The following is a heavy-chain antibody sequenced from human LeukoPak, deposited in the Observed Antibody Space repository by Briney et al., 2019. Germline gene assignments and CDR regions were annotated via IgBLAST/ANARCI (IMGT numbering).Heavy chain of an antibody. V-gene: IGHV3-15*01. CDR2: VRTTDESETT. Sequence: GGSLRLSGEGSGFNFNDAWMSWIRQALGKGLEWVGRVRTTDESETTDYAAPVRGRFIISRDDSKNMVFLQMTRLETEDTAIYYCTAGLGKTADDSWGQGTLVTVSP. D-gene: IGHD4-11*01. CDR1: GFNFNDAW. J-gene: IGHJ4*02. CDR3: TAGLGKTADDS.